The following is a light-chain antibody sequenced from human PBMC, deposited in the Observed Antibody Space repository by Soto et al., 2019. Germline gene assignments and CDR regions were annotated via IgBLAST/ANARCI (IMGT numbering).Light chain of an antibody. CDR1: SSNIGSKY. V-gene: IGLV1-47*01. Sequence: QSALTQPPSASGTPGQRVTISCSGSSSNIGSKYVYWYQQLPGTAPKLLMYRNNQRPSGVPDRFSGSKSGTSASLAISGLRSEVEANYYCAAWVAGVSGPAFGGGTKVNVL. CDR2: RNN. CDR3: AAWVAGVSGPA. J-gene: IGLJ2*01.